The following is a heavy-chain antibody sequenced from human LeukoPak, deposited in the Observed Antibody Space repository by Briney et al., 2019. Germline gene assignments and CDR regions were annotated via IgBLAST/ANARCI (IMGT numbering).Heavy chain of an antibody. D-gene: IGHD3-10*01. CDR3: AKDSQTMVRGVIDY. CDR1: GFTFSRYW. J-gene: IGHJ4*02. V-gene: IGHV3-30*18. CDR2: ISYDGSNK. Sequence: GGSLRLSCAASGFTFSRYWMSWVRQAPGKGLEWVGVISYDGSNKYYADSVKGRFTISRDNSKNTLYLQMNSLRAEDTAVYYCAKDSQTMVRGVIDYWGQGTLVTVSP.